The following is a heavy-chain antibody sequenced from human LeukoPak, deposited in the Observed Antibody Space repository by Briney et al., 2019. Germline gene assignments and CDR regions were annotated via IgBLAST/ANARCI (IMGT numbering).Heavy chain of an antibody. CDR3: AKDIGYCSGGSCYYYGMDV. CDR2: TSGSGGST. CDR1: GFTFSSYA. J-gene: IGHJ6*02. D-gene: IGHD2-15*01. V-gene: IGHV3-23*01. Sequence: PGGSLRLSCAASGFTFSSYAMSWVRQAPGKGLEWVSATSGSGGSTYYADSVKGRFTISRDNSKNTLYLQMNSLRAEDTAVYYCAKDIGYCSGGSCYYYGMDVWGQGTTVTVSS.